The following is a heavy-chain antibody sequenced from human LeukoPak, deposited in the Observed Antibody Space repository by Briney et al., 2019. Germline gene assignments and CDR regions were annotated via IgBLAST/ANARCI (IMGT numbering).Heavy chain of an antibody. Sequence: QTGGSLRLSCAASGFTFSSYAMSWVRQAPGKGLEWVSAISGSGGSTYYADSVKGRFTISRDNSKNTLYLQMNSLRAEDTAVYYCAKSSDYGDLLFDYWGQGTLVTASS. V-gene: IGHV3-23*01. J-gene: IGHJ4*02. CDR1: GFTFSSYA. CDR3: AKSSDYGDLLFDY. D-gene: IGHD4-17*01. CDR2: ISGSGGST.